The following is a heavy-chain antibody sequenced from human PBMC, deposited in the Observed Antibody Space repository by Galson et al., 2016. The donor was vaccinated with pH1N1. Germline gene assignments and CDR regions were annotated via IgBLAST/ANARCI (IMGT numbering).Heavy chain of an antibody. J-gene: IGHJ4*02. CDR1: GFTFSNAW. Sequence: SLRLSCAASGFTFSNAWMSWVRQHPGKGLEWVGHFKSKTDGGTTDYAAPVKGRFTISRDDSKNTLYLQMNSLKTEDKAVYYCNTEERLGVLGGHYFDYWGQGTLVTVSS. CDR2: FKSKTDGGTT. CDR3: NTEERLGVLGGHYFDY. V-gene: IGHV3-15*01. D-gene: IGHD3-16*01.